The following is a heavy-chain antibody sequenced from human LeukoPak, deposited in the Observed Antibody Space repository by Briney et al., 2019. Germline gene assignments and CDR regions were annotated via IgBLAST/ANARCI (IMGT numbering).Heavy chain of an antibody. J-gene: IGHJ6*02. Sequence: PSETLSLTCTVSGGSISSSSYYWGWIRQPPGKGLEWIGSIYYSGSTNYNPSLKSRVTISVDTSKNQFSLKLSSVTAADTAVYYCAINRNIAARRYYYYGMDVWGQGTTVTVSS. D-gene: IGHD6-6*01. CDR2: IYYSGST. CDR1: GGSISSSSYY. CDR3: AINRNIAARRYYYYGMDV. V-gene: IGHV4-39*07.